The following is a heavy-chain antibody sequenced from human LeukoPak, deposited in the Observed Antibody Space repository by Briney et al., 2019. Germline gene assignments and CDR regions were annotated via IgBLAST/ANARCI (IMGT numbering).Heavy chain of an antibody. V-gene: IGHV1-2*02. CDR1: GYTFTGYY. D-gene: IGHD4-11*01. CDR2: INPNSGGT. Sequence: ASVKVSCKASGYTFTGYYMHWLRQAPGQGLEWMGWINPNSGGTNYAQKFQGRVTMTRDTSISTAYMELSRLRSDDTAVYYCARDQATTKSLKVRRYGGYNWFDPWGQGTLVTVSS. J-gene: IGHJ5*02. CDR3: ARDQATTKSLKVRRYGGYNWFDP.